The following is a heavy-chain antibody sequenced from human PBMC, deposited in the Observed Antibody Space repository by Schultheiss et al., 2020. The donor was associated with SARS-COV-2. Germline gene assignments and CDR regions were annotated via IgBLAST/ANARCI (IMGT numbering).Heavy chain of an antibody. J-gene: IGHJ6*02. Sequence: GGSLRLSCAASGFTFSSYGMHWVRQAPGKGLEWVAGIWYDGSNKNYADSVTGRFTISRDNSKNTLYLEMNSLRGEDTAVYYCARDVYDTSGYDLIYYYYGMDVWGQGTTVTVSS. D-gene: IGHD3-22*01. CDR2: IWYDGSNK. CDR3: ARDVYDTSGYDLIYYYYGMDV. V-gene: IGHV3-33*08. CDR1: GFTFSSYG.